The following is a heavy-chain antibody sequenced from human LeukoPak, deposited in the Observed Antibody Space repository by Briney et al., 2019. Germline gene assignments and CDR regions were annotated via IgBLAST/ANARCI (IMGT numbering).Heavy chain of an antibody. CDR2: INHSGST. CDR3: ARQRPRTYYYDSSGSGGFDY. Sequence: TASETLSLTCAVYGGSFSGYYWSWIRQPPGKGLEWIGEINHSGSTNYNPSLKSRVTISVDTSKNQFSLKLSSVTAADTAVYYCARQRPRTYYYDSSGSGGFDYWGQGTLVTVSS. V-gene: IGHV4-34*01. D-gene: IGHD3-22*01. CDR1: GGSFSGYY. J-gene: IGHJ4*02.